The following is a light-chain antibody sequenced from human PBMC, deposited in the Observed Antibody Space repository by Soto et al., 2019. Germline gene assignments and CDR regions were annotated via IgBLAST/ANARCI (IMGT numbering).Light chain of an antibody. V-gene: IGLV2-8*01. Sequence: QSALTQPPSASGSPGQSVTISCTGTSSDVGGYNYVSWYQQHPGKAPKLMIYEVSKRPSGVPDRFSGSKSGNTASLTVSGLQVEDEADYYCTSYTTTSPPLFGGGTKLTVL. CDR3: TSYTTTSPPL. CDR2: EVS. CDR1: SSDVGGYNY. J-gene: IGLJ2*01.